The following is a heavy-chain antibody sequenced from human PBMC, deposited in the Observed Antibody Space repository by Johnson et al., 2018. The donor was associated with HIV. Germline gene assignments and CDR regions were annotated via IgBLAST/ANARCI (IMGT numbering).Heavy chain of an antibody. CDR1: KFTFDDYA. D-gene: IGHD3-22*01. Sequence: VQLVESGGGLVQPGRSLRLSCAASKFTFDDYAMHWVRQAAGKGLEWVSGISWNSGSIGYADSVKGRFTISRDNAKNSLYLQMNSLRAEDTALFYCAKGVSYDSSDSAFDIWGQGTMVTVSS. V-gene: IGHV3-9*01. CDR3: AKGVSYDSSDSAFDI. CDR2: ISWNSGSI. J-gene: IGHJ3*02.